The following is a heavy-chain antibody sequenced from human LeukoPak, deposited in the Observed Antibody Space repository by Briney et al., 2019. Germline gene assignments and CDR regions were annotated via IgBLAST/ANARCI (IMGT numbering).Heavy chain of an antibody. Sequence: PGGSLRLSCAASGFTFDDYGMSWVRQAPGKGLEWVSGINWNGGSTGYADSVKGRFTISRDNAKNSLYLQMNSLRAEDTALYYCARGDFADLSWSGYYTLLDYWGQGTLVTVSS. V-gene: IGHV3-20*04. CDR2: INWNGGST. D-gene: IGHD3-3*01. CDR1: GFTFDDYG. CDR3: ARGDFADLSWSGYYTLLDY. J-gene: IGHJ4*02.